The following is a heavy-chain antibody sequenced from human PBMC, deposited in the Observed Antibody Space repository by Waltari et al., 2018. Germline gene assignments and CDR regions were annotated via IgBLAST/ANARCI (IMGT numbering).Heavy chain of an antibody. CDR2: IYHTGNT. Sequence: QVQLQESGSGLVKPSETLSLPCAVSGYPTIGGYYWGWLRQPPGKGLEWIGSIYHTGNTYYNPSLKSRVTISVDTSKNQFSLKLSSVTAADTAVYYCARCNGGSCYQWFDPWGQGTLVTVSS. D-gene: IGHD2-15*01. CDR3: ARCNGGSCYQWFDP. CDR1: GYPTIGGYY. J-gene: IGHJ5*02. V-gene: IGHV4-38-2*01.